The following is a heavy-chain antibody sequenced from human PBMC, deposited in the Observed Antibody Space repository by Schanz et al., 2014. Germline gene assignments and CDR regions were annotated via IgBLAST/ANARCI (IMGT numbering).Heavy chain of an antibody. CDR3: AKGMGYCSGGTCYDYYYYGLDV. Sequence: EVQLVESGGGVVQFGRSLRLSCVASGFTFSSYAMTWVRQAPGKGLEWVSSISHSGGSKYYADSVKGRFTISRDNSENTLYLQMNSLSADDTAVFYCAKGMGYCSGGTCYDYYYYGLDVWGQGTTVTVSS. V-gene: IGHV3-23*04. CDR2: ISHSGGSK. D-gene: IGHD2-15*01. J-gene: IGHJ6*02. CDR1: GFTFSSYA.